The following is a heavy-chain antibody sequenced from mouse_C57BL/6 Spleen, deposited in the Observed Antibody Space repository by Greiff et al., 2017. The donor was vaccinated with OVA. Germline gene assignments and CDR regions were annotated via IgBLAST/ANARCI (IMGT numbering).Heavy chain of an antibody. V-gene: IGHV14-4*01. CDR3: TPMTTVVARRYFDV. J-gene: IGHJ1*03. CDR1: GFNIKDDY. CDR2: IDPENGDT. Sequence: VQLQQSGAELVRPGASVKLSCTASGFNIKDDYMHWVKQRPEQGLEWIGWIDPENGDTEYASKFQGKATITADTSSNTAYLQLSSLTSEDTAVYYCTPMTTVVARRYFDVWGTGTTVTVSS. D-gene: IGHD1-1*01.